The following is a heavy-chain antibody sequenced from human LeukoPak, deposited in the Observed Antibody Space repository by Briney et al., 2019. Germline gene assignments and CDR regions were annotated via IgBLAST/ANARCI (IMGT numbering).Heavy chain of an antibody. CDR3: ARGGGAAAVTGY. V-gene: IGHV3-30*04. J-gene: IGHJ4*02. CDR2: ISYDGSNK. Sequence: PGGSLRLSCAASGFTFSSYAMHWVRQAPGKGLEWVAVISYDGSNKYYADSVKGRFTISRDNSKNTLYLQMNSLRAEDTAVYYCARGGGAAAVTGYWGQGTLVTVSS. D-gene: IGHD6-13*01. CDR1: GFTFSSYA.